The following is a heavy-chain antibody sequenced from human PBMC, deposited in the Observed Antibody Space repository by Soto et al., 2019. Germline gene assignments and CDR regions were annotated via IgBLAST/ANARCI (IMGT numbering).Heavy chain of an antibody. J-gene: IGHJ3*02. Sequence: SLRLSCAASGFTFSSYWMSWVRQAPGKGLEWVANIKQDGSEKYYVDSVKGRFTISRDNAKNSLYLQMNSLRAEDTAVYYCARDKAVDGDAFDIWGQGTMVTVSS. CDR2: IKQDGSEK. V-gene: IGHV3-7*01. CDR1: GFTFSSYW. CDR3: ARDKAVDGDAFDI. D-gene: IGHD2-15*01.